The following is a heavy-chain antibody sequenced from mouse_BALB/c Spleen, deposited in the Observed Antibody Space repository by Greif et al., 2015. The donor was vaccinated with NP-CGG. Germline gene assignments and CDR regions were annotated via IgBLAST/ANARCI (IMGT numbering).Heavy chain of an antibody. J-gene: IGHJ4*01. CDR1: GYTFSSYW. CDR2: ILPGSGST. CDR3: ASRIYYDYDNYAMDY. D-gene: IGHD2-4*01. V-gene: IGHV1-9*01. Sequence: VQLQQSGAELMKPWASVKISCKATGYTFSSYWIEWVKQRPGHGLEWIGEILPGSGSTNYNEKFKGKATFTADTSSNTAYMQLSSLTSEDSAVYYCASRIYYDYDNYAMDYWGQGTSVTVSS.